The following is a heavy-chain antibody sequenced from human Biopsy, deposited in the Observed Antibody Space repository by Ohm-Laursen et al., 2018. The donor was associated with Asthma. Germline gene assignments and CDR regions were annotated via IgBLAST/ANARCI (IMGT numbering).Heavy chain of an antibody. CDR1: GFTFGDYW. CDR3: ARAISSSWWAVEY. Sequence: SLRLSCAASGFTFGDYWMSWVRQVPGKGLEWVANIKHDGTEKNHGDSLKGRFTIFRDNSKNTLYLQMNSLRAEDTAVYYCARAISSSWWAVEYWGQGTLVTVSS. J-gene: IGHJ4*02. V-gene: IGHV3-7*01. CDR2: IKHDGTEK. D-gene: IGHD6-6*01.